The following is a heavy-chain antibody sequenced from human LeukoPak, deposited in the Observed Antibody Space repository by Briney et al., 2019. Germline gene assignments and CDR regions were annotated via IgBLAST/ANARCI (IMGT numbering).Heavy chain of an antibody. Sequence: ASVKVSCKTSGYTFTSYAMHWVRQAPGQRPEWMGWINAGIGNTRYSERFQDRITITRDTSASTVHMELSSLRSEDTAVYYCARDMGGSGSYSYWGQGTLVTVSS. CDR1: GYTFTSYA. J-gene: IGHJ4*02. V-gene: IGHV1-3*01. D-gene: IGHD3-10*01. CDR2: INAGIGNT. CDR3: ARDMGGSGSYSY.